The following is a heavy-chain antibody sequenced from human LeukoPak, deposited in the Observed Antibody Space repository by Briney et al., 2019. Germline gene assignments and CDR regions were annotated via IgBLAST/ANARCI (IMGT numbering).Heavy chain of an antibody. CDR2: ISYDGSNK. CDR1: GFTFSSYG. CDR3: AKGTYSSSWPPGSYYYYYYMDV. J-gene: IGHJ6*03. V-gene: IGHV3-30*18. D-gene: IGHD6-13*01. Sequence: GGSLRLSCAASGFTFSSYGMHWVRQAPGKGLEWVAVISYDGSNKYYADSVKGRFTISRDNSKNTLYLQMNSLRAEDTAVYYCAKGTYSSSWPPGSYYYYYYMDVWGKGTTVTVSS.